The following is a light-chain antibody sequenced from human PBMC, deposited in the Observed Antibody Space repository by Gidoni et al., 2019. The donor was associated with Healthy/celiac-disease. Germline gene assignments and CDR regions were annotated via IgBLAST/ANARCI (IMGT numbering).Light chain of an antibody. J-gene: IGKJ2*01. CDR3: MQALQTPRT. Sequence: DIVMTQSPLSLPVTPGEPASISCRSSQSLLHSNGYNYLDWYLQKPGQSPQLLIYLGSNRASGVPDRFSGSGSGTDLTLKISRVEAEDVGVYYCMQALQTPRTFXXXTKLEIK. CDR2: LGS. CDR1: QSLLHSNGYNY. V-gene: IGKV2-28*01.